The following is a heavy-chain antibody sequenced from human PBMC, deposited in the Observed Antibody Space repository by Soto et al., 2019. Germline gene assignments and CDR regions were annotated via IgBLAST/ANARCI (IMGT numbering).Heavy chain of an antibody. V-gene: IGHV5-10-1*01. J-gene: IGHJ6*02. CDR3: ASATYYYDSSGYYQTLYYYGMDV. CDR2: IDPSDSYT. D-gene: IGHD3-22*01. CDR1: GYSFTSYW. Sequence: GESLKISCKGSGYSFTSYWISWVRQMPGKGLEGMGRIDPSDSYTNYSPSFQGHVTISADKSISTAYLQWSSLKASDTAMYYCASATYYYDSSGYYQTLYYYGMDVWGQGTTVTVSS.